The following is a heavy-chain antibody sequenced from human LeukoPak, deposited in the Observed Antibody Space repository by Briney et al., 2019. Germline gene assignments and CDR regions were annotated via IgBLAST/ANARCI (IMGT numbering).Heavy chain of an antibody. CDR3: ARLGSCGWYHTDY. Sequence: PSETLSLTCAVSGYSISSGYYWGWVRQSPGKGLEWIGSIHYNGNSYYNPSLKSRVTISVDTSKNQFSLKLSSVTAADTAAYYCARLGSCGWYHTDYWGQGTLVTVSS. CDR2: IHYNGNS. D-gene: IGHD6-19*01. J-gene: IGHJ4*02. V-gene: IGHV4-38-2*01. CDR1: GYSISSGYY.